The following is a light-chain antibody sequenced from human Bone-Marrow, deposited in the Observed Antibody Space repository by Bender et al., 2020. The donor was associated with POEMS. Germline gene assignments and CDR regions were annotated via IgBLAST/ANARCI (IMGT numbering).Light chain of an antibody. CDR1: SSDIGAYKY. CDR3: SSYTKSDTWV. V-gene: IGLV2-11*01. CDR2: DVS. Sequence: QSALTQPRSVSGSPGQSVTISCTGTSSDIGAYKYVSWYQQHPGKVPKLIIYDVSQRPSGVSNRFSGSKSGNTASLTISGLQAADEADYYCSSYTKSDTWVFGGGTKVTVL. J-gene: IGLJ3*02.